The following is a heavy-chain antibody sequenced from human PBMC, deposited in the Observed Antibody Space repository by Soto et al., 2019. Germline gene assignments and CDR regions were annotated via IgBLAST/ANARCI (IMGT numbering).Heavy chain of an antibody. CDR1: GFTFSSYA. J-gene: IGHJ5*02. D-gene: IGHD3-9*01. V-gene: IGHV3-23*01. Sequence: EVQLLESGGGLVQPGGSLRLSCAASGFTFSSYAMSWVRQAPGKGLEWVSAISGSGGSTYYADSVKGRFTISSDNSKNTLYLQMNSLRAEDTAVYYCAKDGAYDILTGRGWFDPWGQGTLVTVSS. CDR2: ISGSGGST. CDR3: AKDGAYDILTGRGWFDP.